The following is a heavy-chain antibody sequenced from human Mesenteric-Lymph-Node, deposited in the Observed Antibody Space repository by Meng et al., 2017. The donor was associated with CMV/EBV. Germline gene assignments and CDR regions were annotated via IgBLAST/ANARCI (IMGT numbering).Heavy chain of an antibody. CDR1: AFNFHTYG. Sequence: GESLKISCASSAFNFHTYGMNWVRQVPGRGLEWIASIASIGPSIYYADSVRGRFTISRDNARKSLYLQMNSLRVEDTAVYFCARELGNGNPSFFDDWGQGTLVTVSS. V-gene: IGHV3-21*04. CDR3: ARELGNGNPSFFDD. J-gene: IGHJ4*02. CDR2: IASIGPSI. D-gene: IGHD1-1*01.